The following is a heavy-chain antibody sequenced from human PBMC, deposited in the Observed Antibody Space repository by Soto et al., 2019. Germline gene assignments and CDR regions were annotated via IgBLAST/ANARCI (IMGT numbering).Heavy chain of an antibody. Sequence: QVQLVQSGAEVKKPGSSVKVSCKASGGTFSSYTISWVRQAPGQGLEWMGRIIPILGIANYAQKFHGSVTITADKSTSTAYMELSSLRSEDTAVYYCARVSPGSGTQPWGQGTLVTVSS. D-gene: IGHD3-10*01. CDR2: IIPILGIA. CDR3: ARVSPGSGTQP. V-gene: IGHV1-69*02. CDR1: GGTFSSYT. J-gene: IGHJ5*02.